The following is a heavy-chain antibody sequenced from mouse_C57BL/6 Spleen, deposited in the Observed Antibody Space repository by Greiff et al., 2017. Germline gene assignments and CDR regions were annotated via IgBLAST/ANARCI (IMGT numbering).Heavy chain of an antibody. D-gene: IGHD3-3*01. J-gene: IGHJ2*01. CDR2: ISDGGSYT. Sequence: EVQGVESGGGLVKPGGSLKLSCAASGFTFSSYAMSWVRQTPEKRLEWVATISDGGSYTYYPDNVKGRFTISRDNAKNNLYLQMSHLKSEDTAMYYCARGRDYYFDYWGQGTTLTVSS. CDR1: GFTFSSYA. V-gene: IGHV5-4*01. CDR3: ARGRDYYFDY.